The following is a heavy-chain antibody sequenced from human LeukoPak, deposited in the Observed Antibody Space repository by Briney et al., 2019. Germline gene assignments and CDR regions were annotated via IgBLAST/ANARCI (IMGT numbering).Heavy chain of an antibody. CDR2: ISGSGGST. J-gene: IGHJ4*02. Sequence: GGSLRLSCAASGFTFSSYAMSWAPQAPGKGLEWVSAISGSGGSTYYADSVKGRFTISRDNSKNTLYLQMNSLRAEDTAVYYCAKDLRVVAAAHPLDYWGQGTLVTVSS. CDR1: GFTFSSYA. V-gene: IGHV3-23*01. D-gene: IGHD2-15*01. CDR3: AKDLRVVAAAHPLDY.